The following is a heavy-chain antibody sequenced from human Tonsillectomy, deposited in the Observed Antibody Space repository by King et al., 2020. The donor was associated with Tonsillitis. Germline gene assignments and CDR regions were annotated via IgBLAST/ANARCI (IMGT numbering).Heavy chain of an antibody. CDR2: INHSGST. V-gene: IGHV4-34*01. J-gene: IGHJ3*02. CDR3: ASGDLVI. Sequence: VQLQQWGAGLLKPSETLSRTCAVYGGSFSGYWWSWIRQPPGKGLEWIGEINHSGSTNYNPSLKSRVTISVDTSKNQFSLNLSSVTAADTAVYYCASGDLVIWGQGTMVTVSS. CDR1: GGSFSGYW.